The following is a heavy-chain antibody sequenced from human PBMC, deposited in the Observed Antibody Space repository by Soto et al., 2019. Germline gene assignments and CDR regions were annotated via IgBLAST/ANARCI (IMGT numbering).Heavy chain of an antibody. CDR2: IFHSGIT. V-gene: IGHV4-4*02. Sequence: SETLSLTCAVSGCSVSSSNWWTWVRQPAGEGLEWIGQIFHSGITSYNPSLKSRITISLDKSKNHLSLTLISVTAADTAVYYCARHGGKFFDYWGHGTLVTVSS. CDR1: GCSVSSSNW. D-gene: IGHD2-15*01. CDR3: ARHGGKFFDY. J-gene: IGHJ4*01.